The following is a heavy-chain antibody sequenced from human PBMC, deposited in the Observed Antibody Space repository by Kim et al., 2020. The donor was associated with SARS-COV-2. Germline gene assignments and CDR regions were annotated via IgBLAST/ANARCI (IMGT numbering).Heavy chain of an antibody. Sequence: SETLSLTCAVYGGSFSDYYWSWIRQPPGKGLEWIGEINHSGRTKYNPSLKRRVTISVDTSKNQFSLNLNSVGAADTAVYYCGRGGGTPMIIRYWGQGTLVTVSS. V-gene: IGHV4-34*01. D-gene: IGHD5-18*01. J-gene: IGHJ4*02. CDR2: INHSGRT. CDR1: GGSFSDYY. CDR3: GRGGGTPMIIRY.